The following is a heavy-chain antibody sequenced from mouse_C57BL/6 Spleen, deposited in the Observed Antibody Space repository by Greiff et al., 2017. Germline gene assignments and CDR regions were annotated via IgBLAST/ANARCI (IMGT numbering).Heavy chain of an antibody. Sequence: LQQSGASVKISCTASGYAFSSYWMNWVKQRPGKGLEWIGQIYPGDGDTNYNGKFKGKATLTADKSSSTAYMQLSSLTSEDSAVYFCARPYGSTFYYAMDYWGQGTSVTVSS. CDR1: GYAFSSYW. CDR2: IYPGDGDT. V-gene: IGHV1-80*01. D-gene: IGHD1-1*01. CDR3: ARPYGSTFYYAMDY. J-gene: IGHJ4*01.